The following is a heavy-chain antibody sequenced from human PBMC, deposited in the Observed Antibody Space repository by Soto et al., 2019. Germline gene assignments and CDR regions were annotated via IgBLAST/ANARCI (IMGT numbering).Heavy chain of an antibody. CDR3: ARGSCSGGSCHVYGMDV. CDR2: INPSGGST. V-gene: IGHV1-46*01. D-gene: IGHD2-15*01. CDR1: GYTFSSYY. J-gene: IGHJ6*02. Sequence: ASVKVSCKASGYTFSSYYIHWVRQAPGQGLEWMGIINPSGGSTSYAQEFQGRVTMTSGTSTSTVYMELSSLKSEDTAVYYCARGSCSGGSCHVYGMDVWG.